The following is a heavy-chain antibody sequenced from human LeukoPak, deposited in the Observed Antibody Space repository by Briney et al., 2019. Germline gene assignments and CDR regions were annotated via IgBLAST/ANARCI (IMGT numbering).Heavy chain of an antibody. V-gene: IGHV1-2*02. CDR1: GGTFSSYA. J-gene: IGHJ5*02. CDR2: INPNSGGT. D-gene: IGHD3-22*01. Sequence: GSSVKVSCKASGGTFSSYAISWVRQAPGQGLEWMGWINPNSGGTNYAQKFQGRVTMTRDTSISTAYMELSRLRSDDTAVYYCAGNYYDSSGYLSWGQGTLVTVSS. CDR3: AGNYYDSSGYLS.